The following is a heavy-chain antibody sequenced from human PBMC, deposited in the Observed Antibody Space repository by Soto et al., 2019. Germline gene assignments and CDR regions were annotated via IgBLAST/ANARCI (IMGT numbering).Heavy chain of an antibody. CDR1: GFTFSSYA. V-gene: IGHV3-23*01. CDR3: AKRSSGWYFDL. CDR2: ISGSGGST. Sequence: EVQLLESGGGLVQPGGSLRLSCAASGFTFSSYAMRWVRQAPGKGLEWVSVISGSGGSTYYANSVKGRFTISRDNSKNTLYLQMNSLRAEDTAVYYCAKRSSGWYFDLWGRGTLVTVSS. D-gene: IGHD6-19*01. J-gene: IGHJ2*01.